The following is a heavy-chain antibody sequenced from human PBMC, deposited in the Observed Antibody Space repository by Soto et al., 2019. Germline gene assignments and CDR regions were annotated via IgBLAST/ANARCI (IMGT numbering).Heavy chain of an antibody. V-gene: IGHV4-38-2*01. CDR2: IYHSGST. CDR1: GYSISSGYY. J-gene: IGHJ6*02. D-gene: IGHD4-17*01. CDR3: AKYGENYYSGMDV. Sequence: SETLSLTCAVSGYSISSGYYWGWIRQPPGKGLEWIGTIYHSGSTYYKPSLKRRVTISIDTSKNQFSLELSSVTAADTAVYYCAKYGENYYSGMDVWGQGTMVTVSS.